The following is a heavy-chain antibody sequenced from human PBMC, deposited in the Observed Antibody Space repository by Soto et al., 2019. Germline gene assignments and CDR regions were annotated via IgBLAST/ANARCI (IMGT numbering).Heavy chain of an antibody. J-gene: IGHJ6*02. Sequence: PSETLSLTCNVSGGSIDRSNYYWDWLRQPPGKGLEWIGTTYYNGNAYYNPSLRSRVSMSVDTSKNQFSLKLSSVTAADTAVYYCASQGRVPAVRYYYGMDVWGQGTTVTVSS. V-gene: IGHV4-39*07. D-gene: IGHD2-2*01. CDR2: TYYNGNA. CDR3: ASQGRVPAVRYYYGMDV. CDR1: GGSIDRSNYY.